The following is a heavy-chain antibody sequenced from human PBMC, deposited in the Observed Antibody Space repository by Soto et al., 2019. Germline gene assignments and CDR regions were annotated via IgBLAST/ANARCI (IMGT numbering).Heavy chain of an antibody. Sequence: LETLSLSCNVSGGSISSSSYYWGWIRQPPGKGLEWIGSIYYSGSTYYNPSLKSRVTISVDTSKNQFSLKLSSVTAADTAVYYCARHERYSPNWFDPWGQGTLVTVSS. V-gene: IGHV4-39*01. D-gene: IGHD5-18*01. CDR1: GGSISSSSYY. J-gene: IGHJ5*02. CDR3: ARHERYSPNWFDP. CDR2: IYYSGST.